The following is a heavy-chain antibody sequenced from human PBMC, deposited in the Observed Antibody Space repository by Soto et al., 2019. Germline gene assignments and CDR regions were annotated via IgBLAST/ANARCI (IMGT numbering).Heavy chain of an antibody. V-gene: IGHV4-59*08. CDR2: IYYSGST. CDR1: GGSISSYY. Sequence: SGTLSLTCTVSGGSISSYYWSWIRQPPGKGLEWIGYIYYSGSTNYNPSLKSRVTISVDTSKNQFSLKLSSVTAADTAVYYCARHNVDTAMVLFDYWGQGTLVTVSS. CDR3: ARHNVDTAMVLFDY. D-gene: IGHD5-18*01. J-gene: IGHJ4*02.